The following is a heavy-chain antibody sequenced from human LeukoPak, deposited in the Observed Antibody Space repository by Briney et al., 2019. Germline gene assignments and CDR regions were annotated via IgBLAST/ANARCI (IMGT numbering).Heavy chain of an antibody. CDR1: GYTFTSYG. CDR2: ISAYNGNT. CDR3: ARDAPTVGYYNVRGYYYYYMDV. V-gene: IGHV1-18*01. D-gene: IGHD3-9*01. J-gene: IGHJ6*03. Sequence: ASVKVSCKASGYTFTSYGISWVRQAPGQGLEWMGWISAYNGNTNYAQKLQGRVTMTTDTSTSTAYMELRSLRSDDTAVYYCARDAPTVGYYNVRGYYYYYMDVWGKGTTVTVSS.